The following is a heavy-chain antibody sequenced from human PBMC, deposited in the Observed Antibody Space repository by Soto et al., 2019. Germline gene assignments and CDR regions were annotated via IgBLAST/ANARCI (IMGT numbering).Heavy chain of an antibody. Sequence: QVQLQESGPGLVKPSETLSLTCTVSGGSISSYYWSWIRQPPGKGLEWIGYIYYSGITNYNPSPKSRVTISVDTSKNQFSLKQSSVTAEDTAVYYCARHDYDDYHDAFDIWGQGTMVTVSS. D-gene: IGHD4-17*01. CDR3: ARHDYDDYHDAFDI. V-gene: IGHV4-59*01. CDR2: IYYSGIT. J-gene: IGHJ3*02. CDR1: GGSISSYY.